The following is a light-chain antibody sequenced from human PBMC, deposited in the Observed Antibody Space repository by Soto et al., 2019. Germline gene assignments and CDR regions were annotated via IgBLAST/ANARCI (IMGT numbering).Light chain of an antibody. V-gene: IGKV3-20*01. CDR2: GAS. CDR3: QQYGSSPPLT. Sequence: EIVLTQSPGTLSLSPGERATLSCRASQSVSSSHLAWYQQKPGQAPRLLIYGASSRATGIPDRFSGSGSGTDFNLTISRLEPEDFVVYYCQQYGSSPPLTFGGGTKVDIK. J-gene: IGKJ4*01. CDR1: QSVSSSH.